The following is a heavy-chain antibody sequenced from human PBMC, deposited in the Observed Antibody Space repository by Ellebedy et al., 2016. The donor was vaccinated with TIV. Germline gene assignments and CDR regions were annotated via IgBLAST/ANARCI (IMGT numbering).Heavy chain of an antibody. Sequence: SETLSLTCSVSGGSISSHYWSWIRQPPGKGLEWIGFIHYSGSTNNNPSLQSRVTISVDTSKNQVSLNVNSVTAADAAVYYCARTTWGTGDAVDIWGQGTMVSVSS. J-gene: IGHJ3*02. V-gene: IGHV4-59*11. CDR2: IHYSGST. D-gene: IGHD3-16*01. CDR3: ARTTWGTGDAVDI. CDR1: GGSISSHY.